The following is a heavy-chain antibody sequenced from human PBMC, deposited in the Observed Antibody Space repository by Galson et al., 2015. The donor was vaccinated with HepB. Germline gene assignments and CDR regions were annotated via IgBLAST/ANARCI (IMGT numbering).Heavy chain of an antibody. CDR2: INHSGST. D-gene: IGHD3-10*01. CDR3: ARGWAMVRGRSWFDP. CDR1: GGSFSGYY. J-gene: IGHJ5*02. Sequence: SETLSLTCAVYGGSFSGYYWSWIRQPPGKGLEWIGEINHSGSTNYNPSLKSRVTISVDTSKNQFSLKLSSVTDADTAVYYCARGWAMVRGRSWFDPWGQGTLVTVSS. V-gene: IGHV4-34*01.